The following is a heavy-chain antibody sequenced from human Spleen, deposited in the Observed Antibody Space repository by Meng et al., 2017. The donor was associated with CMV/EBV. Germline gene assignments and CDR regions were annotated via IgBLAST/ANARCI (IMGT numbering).Heavy chain of an antibody. CDR2: ISGSGTST. CDR1: FRRHA. V-gene: IGHV3-23*01. Sequence: FRRHAMDWVRQAPGRGMEWVSGISGSGTSTDYVDSVKGRFTISRDNSKKTLYLQMNSLRDEDTAIYYCAKGVMPCGGSSCYTAFDYWGQGTLVTVSS. J-gene: IGHJ4*02. D-gene: IGHD2-2*02. CDR3: AKGVMPCGGSSCYTAFDY.